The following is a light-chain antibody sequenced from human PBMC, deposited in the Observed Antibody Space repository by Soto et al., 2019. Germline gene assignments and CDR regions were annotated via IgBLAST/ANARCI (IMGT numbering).Light chain of an antibody. Sequence: SYELTQPPSVSVAPGQTARITCGGTNIGSKSVHWYQQKPGQAPVLVVYDDSDRPSGIPERFSGSNSGNTATLTISRVEAGDEADYYCQVWDSSSDHPGEVFGGGTKLTVL. J-gene: IGLJ2*01. CDR3: QVWDSSSDHPGEV. CDR1: NIGSKS. V-gene: IGLV3-21*02. CDR2: DDS.